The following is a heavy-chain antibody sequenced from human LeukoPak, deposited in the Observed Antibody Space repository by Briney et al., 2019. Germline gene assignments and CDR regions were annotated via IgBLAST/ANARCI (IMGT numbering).Heavy chain of an antibody. J-gene: IGHJ5*02. Sequence: SETLSLTCAVYGGPFIGYDWTWIRQPPGKGLEWIGEINHSGGTNSTPSLKSRVTISVDTSKNQFSLKLSSVTAADTAVYYCASLARGGNWFDPWGQGTLVTVSS. D-gene: IGHD6-6*01. V-gene: IGHV4-34*01. CDR3: ASLARGGNWFDP. CDR1: GGPFIGYD. CDR2: INHSGGT.